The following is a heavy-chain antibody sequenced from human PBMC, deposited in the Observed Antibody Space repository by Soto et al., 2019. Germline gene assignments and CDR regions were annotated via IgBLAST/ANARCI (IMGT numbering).Heavy chain of an antibody. J-gene: IGHJ4*02. CDR2: ISYDGSNK. Sequence: GGSMRLSCAASGFTFSSYGMHWVRQAPGKGLEWVAVISYDGSNKYYADSVKGRFTISRDNSKNTLYLQMNSLRAEDTAVYYCAKDWSTVTSAFDYWGQGTLVTVSS. CDR1: GFTFSSYG. CDR3: AKDWSTVTSAFDY. D-gene: IGHD4-17*01. V-gene: IGHV3-30*18.